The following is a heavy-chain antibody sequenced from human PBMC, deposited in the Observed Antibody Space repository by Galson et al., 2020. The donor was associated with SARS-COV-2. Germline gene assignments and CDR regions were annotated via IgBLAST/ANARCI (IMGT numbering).Heavy chain of an antibody. CDR3: AREGDAFDS. Sequence: ASETLSLTCVVSGGSFSSGGDSWNWIRQPPGRGLEWIGYIFQSGYTYYNPSLKSRVTISLDKSKNQFSLELSSVTAADTAVYYCAREGDAFDSWGQGILITVSS. CDR1: GGSFSSGGDS. CDR2: IFQSGYT. D-gene: IGHD2-21*01. J-gene: IGHJ4*02. V-gene: IGHV4-30-2*01.